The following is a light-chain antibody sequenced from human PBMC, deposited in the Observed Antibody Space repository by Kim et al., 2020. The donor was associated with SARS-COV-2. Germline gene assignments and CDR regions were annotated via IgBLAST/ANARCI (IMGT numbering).Light chain of an antibody. V-gene: IGKV1-5*03. J-gene: IGKJ2*01. CDR2: KAS. CDR3: QQYNSYPRT. CDR1: QSISSW. Sequence: DIQMTQSPSTLSASVGDRVTITCRASQSISSWLAWYQQKPGKAPKLLIYKASSLESGVPSRFSGSGSGTEFTLTISSLQPDDFATYYCQQYNSYPRTFRQGNKLEI.